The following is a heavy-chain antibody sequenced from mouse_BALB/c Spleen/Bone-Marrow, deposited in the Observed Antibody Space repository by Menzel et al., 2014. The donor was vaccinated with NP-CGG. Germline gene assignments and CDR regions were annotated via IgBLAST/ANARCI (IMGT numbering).Heavy chain of an antibody. J-gene: IGHJ3*01. CDR2: ISYSDST. D-gene: IGHD2-1*01. Sequence: VQLQQSGPSLVKPSQTLSLTCSVTGDSITSGYWNWIRKFPGNKLEYMGYISYSDSTYYNPSLKSRISITRDTSKNXYYLQSNSVTTEDTATYYCARGYGNYRAWFAYWGQGTLVTVSA. V-gene: IGHV3-8*02. CDR3: ARGYGNYRAWFAY. CDR1: GDSITSGY.